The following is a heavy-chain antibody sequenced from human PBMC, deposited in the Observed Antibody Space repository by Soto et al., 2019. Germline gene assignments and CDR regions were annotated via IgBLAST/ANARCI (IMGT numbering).Heavy chain of an antibody. CDR1: GFTFSSYG. D-gene: IGHD3-3*01. CDR3: ASSKDRYDFWSGQSLNWFDP. V-gene: IGHV3-33*01. Sequence: GGSLRLSCAASGFTFSSYGMHWVRQAPGKGLEWVAVIWYDGSNKYYADSVKGRFTISRDNSKNTLYLQMNSLRAEDTAVYYCASSKDRYDFWSGQSLNWFDPWGQGTLVTVSS. J-gene: IGHJ5*02. CDR2: IWYDGSNK.